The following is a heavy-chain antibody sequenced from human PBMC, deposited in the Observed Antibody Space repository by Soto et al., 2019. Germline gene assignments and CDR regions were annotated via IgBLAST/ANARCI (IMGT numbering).Heavy chain of an antibody. CDR1: VGTFSSYA. CDR2: IIPIFGTA. V-gene: IGHV1-69*12. D-gene: IGHD3-16*01. CDR3: AGGDGYINFDS. J-gene: IGHJ4*02. Sequence: QVQLVQSGAEVKKPGSSVKVSCKASVGTFSSYAISWVRQAPGQGLEWMGGIIPIFGTANYAQKFQGRVTITADESTSTAYMELSSLRSEYTAVDYWAGGDGYINFDSWGQGTVVTVSS.